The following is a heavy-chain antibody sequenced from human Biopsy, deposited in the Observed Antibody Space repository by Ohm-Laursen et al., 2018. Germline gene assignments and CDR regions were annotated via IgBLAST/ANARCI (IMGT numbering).Heavy chain of an antibody. Sequence: GSLRLSCAASGFSVSSYDMNWVRQAPGKGQEWISYISETSSHIYDADSMRGRFTVARDIAKNSLYLQLNSLRVEDTAVYYCARDSSRRAREGGMDVWGQGTTVTVSS. J-gene: IGHJ6*02. D-gene: IGHD6-6*01. CDR1: GFSVSSYD. CDR2: ISETSSHI. V-gene: IGHV3-21*01. CDR3: ARDSSRRAREGGMDV.